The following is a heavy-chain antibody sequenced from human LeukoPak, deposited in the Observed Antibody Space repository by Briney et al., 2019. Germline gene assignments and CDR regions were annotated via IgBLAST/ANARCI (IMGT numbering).Heavy chain of an antibody. CDR3: ARAPYYDSSGYYYPF. CDR1: GYTFTGYY. V-gene: IGHV1-2*02. CDR2: INPNSGGT. Sequence: ASVKVSCKASGYTFTGYYMHWVRQAPGQGLEWMGWINPNSGGTNYAQKLQGRVTMTTDTSTSTAYMELRSLRSDDTAVYYCARAPYYDSSGYYYPFWGQGTMVTVSS. J-gene: IGHJ3*01. D-gene: IGHD3-22*01.